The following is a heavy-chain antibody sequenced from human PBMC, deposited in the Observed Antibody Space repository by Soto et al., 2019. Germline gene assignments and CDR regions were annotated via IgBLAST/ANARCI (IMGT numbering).Heavy chain of an antibody. J-gene: IGHJ5*02. CDR3: AHRRIAARQVYNWFDP. CDR2: IYWNDDK. CDR1: GFSLSTSGVG. D-gene: IGHD6-6*01. Sequence: SGPTLVNPTQTLTLTCTFSGFSLSTSGVGVGWIRQPPGKALEWLALIYWNDDKRYSPSLKSRLTITKDTSKNQVVLTMTNMDPVDTATYHCAHRRIAARQVYNWFDPWGQGTLVTVSS. V-gene: IGHV2-5*01.